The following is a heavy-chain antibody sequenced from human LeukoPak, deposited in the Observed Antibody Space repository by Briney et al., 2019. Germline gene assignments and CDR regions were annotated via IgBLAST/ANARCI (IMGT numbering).Heavy chain of an antibody. J-gene: IGHJ4*02. V-gene: IGHV4-39*07. CDR1: GGSISGSSYY. Sequence: SETLSLTCTVSGGSISGSSYYWGWIRQPPGKGLEWIGSIYYSGSTYYNPSLKSRVTISVDTSKNQFSLRVTSVTATDTAVYYCARVITAGSYYCDNWGQGTLVTVSS. CDR3: ARVITAGSYYCDN. D-gene: IGHD1-14*01. CDR2: IYYSGST.